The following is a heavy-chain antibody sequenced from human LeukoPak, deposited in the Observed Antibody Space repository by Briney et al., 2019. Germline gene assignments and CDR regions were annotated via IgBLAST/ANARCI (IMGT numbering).Heavy chain of an antibody. V-gene: IGHV3-7*01. CDR1: GFTFSSYA. CDR2: IKQDGSEK. Sequence: GGSLRLSCAASGFTFSSYAMSWVRQAPGKGLGWVANIKQDGSEKYYVDSVKGRFTISRDNAKNSLYLQMNSLRAEDTAVYYCARGGVEMATWGQGTLVTVSS. D-gene: IGHD5-24*01. J-gene: IGHJ5*02. CDR3: ARGGVEMAT.